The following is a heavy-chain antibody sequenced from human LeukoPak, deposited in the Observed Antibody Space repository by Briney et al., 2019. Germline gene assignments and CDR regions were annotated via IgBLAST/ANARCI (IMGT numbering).Heavy chain of an antibody. CDR3: ARGPGLGVLLGMDV. Sequence: TSSETLSFTCTVSGGSISSYYWSWIRQPAGKGLEWIGRIYTSGSTNYNPSLKSRVTMSVDTSKNQFSLKLSSVTAADTAVYYCARGPGLGVLLGMDVWGKGTTVTVSS. CDR1: GGSISSYY. V-gene: IGHV4-4*07. D-gene: IGHD3-10*01. CDR2: IYTSGST. J-gene: IGHJ6*03.